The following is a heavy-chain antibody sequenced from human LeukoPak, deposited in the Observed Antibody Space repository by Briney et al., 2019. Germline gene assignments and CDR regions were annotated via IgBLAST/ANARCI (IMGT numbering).Heavy chain of an antibody. D-gene: IGHD3-16*01. Sequence: PGRALRLSCAASGFSFSDYWMSWVRQAPGKGLEWVANIKKDGSEKYCVDSVKGRFTIFRDNAKNSLYLQMNSLRVEDTAVYYCARGGGHYEDFDYWGQGTLVTVSS. CDR1: GFSFSDYW. J-gene: IGHJ4*02. CDR3: ARGGGHYEDFDY. CDR2: IKKDGSEK. V-gene: IGHV3-7*01.